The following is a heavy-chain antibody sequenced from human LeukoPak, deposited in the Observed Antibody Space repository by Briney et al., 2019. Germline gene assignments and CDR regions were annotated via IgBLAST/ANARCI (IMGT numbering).Heavy chain of an antibody. V-gene: IGHV3-7*01. D-gene: IGHD3-9*01. CDR1: GFTFSSYW. Sequence: GGSLRLSCAASGFTFSSYWMSWVRQAPGKGLEWVANIKQDGSEKYYVDSVKGRFTISRDNAKNSLYLQMNSLRAEDTAVYYCARVEDYDILTGYDYWGQGTLVTVSS. J-gene: IGHJ4*02. CDR2: IKQDGSEK. CDR3: ARVEDYDILTGYDY.